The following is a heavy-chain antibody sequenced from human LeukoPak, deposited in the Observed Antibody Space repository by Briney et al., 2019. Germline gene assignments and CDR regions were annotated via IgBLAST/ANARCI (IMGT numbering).Heavy chain of an antibody. Sequence: GGSLRLSCDASGFTFRTSSMNWVRQAPGKGLEWVSYIGSSGSTIYYADSVKGRFTISRDNAKNSLYLQMNSLRAEDTAVYYCARDYSGYDHLGQGTLVTVSS. CDR2: IGSSGSTI. V-gene: IGHV3-48*04. D-gene: IGHD5-12*01. J-gene: IGHJ4*02. CDR3: ARDYSGYDH. CDR1: GFTFRTSS.